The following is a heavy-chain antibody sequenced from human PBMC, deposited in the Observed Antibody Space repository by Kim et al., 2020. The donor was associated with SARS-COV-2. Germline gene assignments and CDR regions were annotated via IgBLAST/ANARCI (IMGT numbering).Heavy chain of an antibody. Sequence: GGSLRLSCTASGFTFSSYSMNWVRQAPGKGLEWVSYIVDRTSTIDYADSVKGRFTISRDNAKNSLYLQMNGLRDEDTAIYYCARGDMMVVLGSTQHYGMGVWGQGTTLPVSS. CDR1: GFTFSSYS. J-gene: IGHJ6*02. V-gene: IGHV3-48*02. CDR2: IVDRTSTI. CDR3: ARGDMMVVLGSTQHYGMGV. D-gene: IGHD3-22*01.